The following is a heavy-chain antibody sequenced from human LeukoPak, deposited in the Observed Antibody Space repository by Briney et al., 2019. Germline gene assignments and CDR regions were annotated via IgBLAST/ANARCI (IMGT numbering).Heavy chain of an antibody. Sequence: SETLSLTCTVSGGSISSYYWSWIRQPPGKGLEWIGHIYSSGSTKYNPSLKRRVTISVETSEYQFYLKLSSVTAADTAVYYCARNYDSSGYTAFGYWGRGTLVTVSS. CDR1: GGSISSYY. D-gene: IGHD3-22*01. V-gene: IGHV4-59*01. CDR2: IYSSGST. J-gene: IGHJ4*02. CDR3: ARNYDSSGYTAFGY.